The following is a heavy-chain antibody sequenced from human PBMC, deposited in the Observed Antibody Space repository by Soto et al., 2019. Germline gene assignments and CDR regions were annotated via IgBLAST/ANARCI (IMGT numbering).Heavy chain of an antibody. J-gene: IGHJ3*02. CDR2: IYYSGST. D-gene: IGHD5-12*01. V-gene: IGHV4-39*01. CDR3: ARPSRRDGYNGSSMAFHX. Sequence: SETLSLTCTVSGGSISSSSYYWGWIRQPPGKGLECIGSIYYSGSTYYNPSLKRRVTISLDTSKNQFSLKLSSVTAADTAVYYCARPSRRDGYNGSSMAFHXWGQGTMVTV. CDR1: GGSISSSSYY.